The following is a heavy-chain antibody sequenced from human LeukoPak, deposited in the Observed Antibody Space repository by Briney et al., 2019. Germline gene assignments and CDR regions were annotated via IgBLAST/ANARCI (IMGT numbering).Heavy chain of an antibody. CDR2: IYYTGTT. CDR3: ARDGSYSSGWLKY. CDR1: GGSITSYY. J-gene: IGHJ4*02. D-gene: IGHD6-19*01. V-gene: IGHV4-59*12. Sequence: SETLSLTCTVSGGSITSYYWSWIRQSPGKGLEWIAYIYYTGTTNYNPSLKSRVTISVDTSKNQFSLKLSSVTAADTAVYYCARDGSYSSGWLKYWGQGILVTVSS.